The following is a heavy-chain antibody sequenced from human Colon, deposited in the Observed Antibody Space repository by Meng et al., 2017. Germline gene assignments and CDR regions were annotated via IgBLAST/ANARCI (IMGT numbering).Heavy chain of an antibody. V-gene: IGHV4-4*02. CDR2: IYHSGST. J-gene: IGHJ4*02. D-gene: IGHD6-19*01. Sequence: QVQLQEAGPGLGKPAGTRARNGAVSDASSSSNNWWNWVRQPPGKGLEWIGEIYHSGSTNYNPSLKSRVTISVDKSKNQFSLKLTSVTAADTAVYYCARGVGLSGWFDYWGQGTLVTVSS. CDR3: ARGVGLSGWFDY. CDR1: DASSSSNNW.